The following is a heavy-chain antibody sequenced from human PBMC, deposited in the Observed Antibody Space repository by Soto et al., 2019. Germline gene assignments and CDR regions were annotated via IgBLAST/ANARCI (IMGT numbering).Heavy chain of an antibody. CDR3: ARDSVRMYDFWSGFLFDP. V-gene: IGHV4-4*07. J-gene: IGHJ5*02. D-gene: IGHD3-3*01. CDR1: GGSISSYY. CDR2: IYTSGST. Sequence: SETLSLTCTVSGGSISSYYWSWIRQPAGKGLEWIGRIYTSGSTNYNPSLKSRVTMSVDTSKNQFSLKLSSVTAADTAVYYCARDSVRMYDFWSGFLFDPWGQGTLVTV.